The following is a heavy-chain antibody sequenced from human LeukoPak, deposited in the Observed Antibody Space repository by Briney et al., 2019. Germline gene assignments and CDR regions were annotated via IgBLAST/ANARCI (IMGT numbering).Heavy chain of an antibody. J-gene: IGHJ4*02. Sequence: ASVKVSCNASGGTFSSYAISWVRQAPGQGLEWMGGIIPIFGTANYAQKFQGRVTITADESTSTAYMELSSLRSEDTAVYYCYTYSYGPIGKRDFDYWGQGTLVTVSS. D-gene: IGHD5-18*01. CDR3: YTYSYGPIGKRDFDY. V-gene: IGHV1-69*01. CDR1: GGTFSSYA. CDR2: IIPIFGTA.